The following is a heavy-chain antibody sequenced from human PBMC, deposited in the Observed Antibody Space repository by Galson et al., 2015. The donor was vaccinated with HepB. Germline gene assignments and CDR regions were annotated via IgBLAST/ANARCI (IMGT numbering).Heavy chain of an antibody. V-gene: IGHV3-23*01. Sequence: SLRLSCAVSGLTFNDYGMSWVRQAPGKGLEWVLAISGSGTSTYYADSVKGRFRISRDNSKNTLYVQMNSLRVEDTALYYCAKDLRIIVKYGMDVWGQGTTVTVSS. D-gene: IGHD1-26*01. CDR1: GLTFNDYG. J-gene: IGHJ6*02. CDR2: ISGSGTST. CDR3: AKDLRIIVKYGMDV.